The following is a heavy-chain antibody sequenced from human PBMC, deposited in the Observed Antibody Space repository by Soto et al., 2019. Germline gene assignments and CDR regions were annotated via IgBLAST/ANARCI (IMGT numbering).Heavy chain of an antibody. V-gene: IGHV3-23*01. D-gene: IGHD5-12*01. J-gene: IGHJ4*02. CDR3: AKDSLAIPEGGYDY. Sequence: EVQLLESGGGLVQPGGSLRLSCAASGFTFSSYAMSWVRQAPGKGLEWVSAISGSGGSTNYADSVKGRFTISRDNSKNTLYLQMNSLRAEDTAVYYCAKDSLAIPEGGYDYWGQGTLVTVSS. CDR2: ISGSGGST. CDR1: GFTFSSYA.